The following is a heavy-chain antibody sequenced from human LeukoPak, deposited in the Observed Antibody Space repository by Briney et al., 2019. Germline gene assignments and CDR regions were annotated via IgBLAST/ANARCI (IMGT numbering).Heavy chain of an antibody. V-gene: IGHV1-69*13. CDR2: IIPIFGTA. D-gene: IGHD2-15*01. CDR3: ARDPGVVAAEEYYYYGMGV. J-gene: IGHJ6*02. CDR1: GGTFSSYA. Sequence: SVKVSCKASGGTFSSYAISWVRQAPGQGLEWMGGIIPIFGTANYAQKFEGRVTITADESTSTAYMELSSLRSEDTAVYYCARDPGVVAAEEYYYYGMGVWGQGTTVTVSS.